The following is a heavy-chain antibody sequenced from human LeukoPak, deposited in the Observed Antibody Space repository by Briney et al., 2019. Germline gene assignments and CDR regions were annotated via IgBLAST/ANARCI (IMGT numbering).Heavy chain of an antibody. D-gene: IGHD1-26*01. J-gene: IGHJ3*02. Sequence: GGSLRLSCAASGLTFSSYEMNWVRQAPRKRLEWVSYISSSSSTIYYADSVKGRFTISRDNAKNSLYLQMNSLRAEDTAVYYCARDPTSSWETAFDIWGQGTMVTVSS. CDR1: GLTFSSYE. CDR3: ARDPTSSWETAFDI. V-gene: IGHV3-48*03. CDR2: ISSSSSTI.